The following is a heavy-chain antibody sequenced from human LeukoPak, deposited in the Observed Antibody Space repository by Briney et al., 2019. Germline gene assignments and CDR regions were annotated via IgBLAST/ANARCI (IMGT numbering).Heavy chain of an antibody. J-gene: IGHJ1*01. Sequence: GGSLRLSCAASGFTFSSAWMSWVRQAPGKGLEWVGRIKSKTDGGTTDYAAPVKGRFTISRDDSKNTLYLQMNSLKTEDTAVYYCTTATKREYFQHWGQGTLVTVSS. CDR3: TTATKREYFQH. CDR1: GFTFSSAW. D-gene: IGHD1-26*01. V-gene: IGHV3-15*01. CDR2: IKSKTDGGTT.